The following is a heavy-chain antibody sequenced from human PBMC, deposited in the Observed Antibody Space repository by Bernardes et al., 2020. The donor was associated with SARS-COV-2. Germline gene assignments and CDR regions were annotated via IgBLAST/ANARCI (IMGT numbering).Heavy chain of an antibody. V-gene: IGHV3-23*01. CDR3: AKNDVNSGRSNYYYPMDV. D-gene: IGHD3-10*01. Sequence: SLRLSCAASGFTLGHYAMTWVRQAPGKGLEWVSSISGGGVTTYYADSVKRRFTISRDNSKNTLYLQMNNLRAEDTAVYYCAKNDVNSGRSNYYYPMDVWGQGTTVTVSS. CDR1: GFTLGHYA. J-gene: IGHJ6*02. CDR2: ISGGGVTT.